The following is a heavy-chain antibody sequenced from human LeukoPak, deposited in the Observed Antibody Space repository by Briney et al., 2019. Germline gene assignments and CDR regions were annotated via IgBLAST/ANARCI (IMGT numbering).Heavy chain of an antibody. CDR3: ARDLTRGYCSSTSCPHNWFDP. D-gene: IGHD2-2*01. Sequence: SVKVSCKASGGTFSSYAISWVRQAPGQGLEWMGRIIPILGIANYAQKFQGRVTITADKSTSTAYMELSSQRSEDTAVYYCARDLTRGYCSSTSCPHNWFDPWGQGTLVTVSS. CDR2: IIPILGIA. CDR1: GGTFSSYA. V-gene: IGHV1-69*04. J-gene: IGHJ5*02.